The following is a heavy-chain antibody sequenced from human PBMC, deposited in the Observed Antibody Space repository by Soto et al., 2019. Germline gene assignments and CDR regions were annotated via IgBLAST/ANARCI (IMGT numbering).Heavy chain of an antibody. J-gene: IGHJ5*02. Sequence: QVQLQESGPGLVKPSGTLSLTCAVSSGSISSSNWWSWVRQPPGKGLEWVGEIYHSGSTNYNPSLKSRVTIVVDKPKNQFSLKLSPVTAADTAVYYCARVVRGWKKGGFVWFDPLGQGTLVTVSS. CDR2: IYHSGST. CDR3: ARVVRGWKKGGFVWFDP. CDR1: SGSISSSNW. V-gene: IGHV4-4*02. D-gene: IGHD3-22*01.